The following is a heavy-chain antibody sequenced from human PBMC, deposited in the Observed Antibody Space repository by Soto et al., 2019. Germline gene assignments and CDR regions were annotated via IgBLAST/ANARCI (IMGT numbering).Heavy chain of an antibody. CDR2: ISYDGSNK. Sequence: QVQLVESGGGVVQPGRSLRLSCAASGFTFSSYGMHWVRQAPGKGLEWVAVISYDGSNKYYADSVKGRFTISRDNSKNTLYLQMNSLRAEDTAVYYCAKDRHGGEYYFDYWGQGTLVTVSS. CDR1: GFTFSSYG. CDR3: AKDRHGGEYYFDY. V-gene: IGHV3-30*18. J-gene: IGHJ4*02. D-gene: IGHD3-16*01.